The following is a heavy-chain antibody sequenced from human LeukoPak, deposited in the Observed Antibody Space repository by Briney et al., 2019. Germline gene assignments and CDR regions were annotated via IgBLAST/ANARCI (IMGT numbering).Heavy chain of an antibody. V-gene: IGHV4-39*01. CDR3: ARSFTQTGPFDI. D-gene: IGHD1-14*01. CDR1: GGSISSSSYY. CDR2: IYYSGST. J-gene: IGHJ3*02. Sequence: PSETLSLTCTVSGGSISSSSYYWGWIRQPPGKGLEWIGSIYYSGSTYYNPSLKSRVTISVDTSKNQFSLKLSSVTAADTAVYYCARSFTQTGPFDIWGKGQWSPSLQ.